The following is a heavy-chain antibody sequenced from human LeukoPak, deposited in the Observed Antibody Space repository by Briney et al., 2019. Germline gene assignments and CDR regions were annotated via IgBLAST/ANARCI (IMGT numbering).Heavy chain of an antibody. CDR1: GYSISNGYY. D-gene: IGHD6-19*01. V-gene: IGHV4-38-2*02. CDR2: IYHSGNT. Sequence: SETLSLTCTVSGYSISNGYYWGWIRQPPGKGLEWIGSIYHSGNTYYNPSLKSRVTISVDTSKNQFSLKLSSVTAADTAVYYCARHRRIAVAGKSWYFDHWGRGTLVTVSS. CDR3: ARHRRIAVAGKSWYFDH. J-gene: IGHJ2*01.